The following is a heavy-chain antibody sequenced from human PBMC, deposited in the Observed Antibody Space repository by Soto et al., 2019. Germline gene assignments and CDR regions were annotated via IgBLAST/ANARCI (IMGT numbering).Heavy chain of an antibody. CDR2: IGGSGYDT. V-gene: IGHV3-23*01. Sequence: GGSLRLSCAASGFTFTSYAMNWVRQAPGRGLEWVSLIGGSGYDTSYADSVKGRFAISRDNSKNTVYLQMNSLRAEDTAIYFCAKGIWSGSGYFDHWGQGTLVTVSS. D-gene: IGHD6-13*01. J-gene: IGHJ4*03. CDR3: AKGIWSGSGYFDH. CDR1: GFTFTSYA.